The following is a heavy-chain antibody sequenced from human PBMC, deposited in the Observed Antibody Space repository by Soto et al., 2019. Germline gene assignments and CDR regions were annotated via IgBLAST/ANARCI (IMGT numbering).Heavy chain of an antibody. CDR1: GGTFSSYA. CDR2: IIPIFGTA. Sequence: RASVKVSCKASGGTFSSYAISWVRQAPGQGLEWMGGIIPIFGTANYAQKFQGRVTITADESTSTAYMELSSLRSEDTAVYYCARTYYYDSSGYDDYYYYYGMDVWGQGTTVTVSS. V-gene: IGHV1-69*13. D-gene: IGHD3-22*01. J-gene: IGHJ6*02. CDR3: ARTYYYDSSGYDDYYYYYGMDV.